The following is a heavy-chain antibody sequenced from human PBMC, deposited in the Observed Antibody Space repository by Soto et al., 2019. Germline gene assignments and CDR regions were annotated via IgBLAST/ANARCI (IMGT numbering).Heavy chain of an antibody. CDR1: GFTFSNYG. V-gene: IGHV3-30*18. Sequence: GGSLRLSCAASGFTFSNYGMHWVRQAPGKGLEWVALISYDGSNKYYADSVKGRFTISGDSSKNTPYLQMNSLRAEDTAVYYCAKDRSIAARSYYYYGMDVWGQGTTVTVSS. D-gene: IGHD6-6*01. CDR3: AKDRSIAARSYYYYGMDV. J-gene: IGHJ6*02. CDR2: ISYDGSNK.